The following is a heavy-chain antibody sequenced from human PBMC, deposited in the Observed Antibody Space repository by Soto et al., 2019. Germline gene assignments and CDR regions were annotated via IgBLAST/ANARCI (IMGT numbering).Heavy chain of an antibody. CDR3: ARSGGGDFWSGYSDGMDV. CDR1: GGSISSYY. D-gene: IGHD3-3*01. V-gene: IGHV4-59*01. CDR2: IYYSGST. Sequence: SETLSLTCTVAGGSISSYYWSWIRQPPGKGLEWIGYIYYSGSTNYNPSLKSRVTISVDTSKNQFSLKLSSVTAADTAVYYCARSGGGDFWSGYSDGMDVWGQGTTVTVSS. J-gene: IGHJ6*02.